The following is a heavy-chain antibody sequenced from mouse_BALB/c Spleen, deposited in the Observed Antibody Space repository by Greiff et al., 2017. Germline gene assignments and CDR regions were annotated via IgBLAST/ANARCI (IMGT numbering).Heavy chain of an antibody. CDR3: ARGGYDDAMDY. Sequence: QVQLQQSGAELVRPGTSVKVSCKASGYAFTNYLLEWVKQRPGQGLEWIGYINPYNDGTKYNEKFKGKATLTSDKSSSTAYMELSSLTSEDSAVYYCARGGYDDAMDYWGQGTSVTVSS. V-gene: IGHV1-54*01. CDR1: GYAFTNYL. J-gene: IGHJ4*01. D-gene: IGHD2-14*01. CDR2: INPYNDGT.